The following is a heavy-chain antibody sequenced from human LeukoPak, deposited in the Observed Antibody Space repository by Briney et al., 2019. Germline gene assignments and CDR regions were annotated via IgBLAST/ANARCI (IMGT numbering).Heavy chain of an antibody. Sequence: AGGTLRLSCAASGFTLSDYYMSWIRQAPGKGLEWVSYISSSGSTIYYADSVKGRFTISRDNAKNSLYLQMNSLRAEDTAVYYCARVAVAGSDYWGQGTLVTVSS. D-gene: IGHD6-19*01. CDR2: ISSSGSTI. V-gene: IGHV3-11*01. CDR1: GFTLSDYY. CDR3: ARVAVAGSDY. J-gene: IGHJ4*02.